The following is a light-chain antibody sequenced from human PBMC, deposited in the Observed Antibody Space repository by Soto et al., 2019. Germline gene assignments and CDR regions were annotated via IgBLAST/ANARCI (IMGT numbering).Light chain of an antibody. J-gene: IGKJ1*01. CDR1: QSVSSN. V-gene: IGKV3-15*01. CDR3: QQYNKSQA. Sequence: ITRLPAALCLKHGKRATLSCRASQSVSSNLAWYQQKPGQAPRLLIYGASTRATDIPARFSGSGFGREFTPTNSRLRSDDFAVYFCQQYNKSQAYGQGTKVDIK. CDR2: GAS.